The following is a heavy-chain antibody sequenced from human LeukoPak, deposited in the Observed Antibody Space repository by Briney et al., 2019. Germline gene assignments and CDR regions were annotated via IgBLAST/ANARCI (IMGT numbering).Heavy chain of an antibody. CDR1: GYTLTSYA. J-gene: IGHJ4*02. CDR2: INAGNGNT. CDR3: ARSRLLLKQQLVRLDFDY. Sequence: ASVKVFCKASGYTLTSYAMHWVRQAPGQRLEWMGWINAGNGNTKYSQKFQGRVTITRDTSASTAYMELSSLRSEDTAVYYCARSRLLLKQQLVRLDFDYWGQGTLVTVSS. D-gene: IGHD6-13*01. V-gene: IGHV1-3*01.